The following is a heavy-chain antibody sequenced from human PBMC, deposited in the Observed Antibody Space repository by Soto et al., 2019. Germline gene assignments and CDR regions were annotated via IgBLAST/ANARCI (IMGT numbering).Heavy chain of an antibody. V-gene: IGHV3-33*01. D-gene: IGHD2-2*01. CDR2: IWCDGSNK. J-gene: IGHJ6*02. CDR1: GFTFSSYG. Sequence: QVQLVESGGGVVQPGRSLRLSCAASGFTFSSYGMHWVRQAPGKGLEWVAVIWCDGSNKYYADSVKGRFTISRDNSKNPLYLQMSSLRAEDTAVYYCARDLSGDLRCAQLLPQYYYYYGMDVWGQGTTVTVSS. CDR3: ARDLSGDLRCAQLLPQYYYYYGMDV.